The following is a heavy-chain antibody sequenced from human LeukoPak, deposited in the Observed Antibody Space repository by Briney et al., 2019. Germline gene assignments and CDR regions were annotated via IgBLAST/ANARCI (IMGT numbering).Heavy chain of an antibody. Sequence: PGGSLRLSCAASGFTVTTNYMTWVRQAPGKGLEWVSVIYPGGPTYYADSVKGRFTISRHNSNNTVFLQMNSLRDEDTAVYYCARALIAAYVFCSDSWGQGTLVTVSS. CDR3: ARALIAAYVFCSDS. CDR2: IYPGGPT. CDR1: GFTVTTNY. D-gene: IGHD3/OR15-3a*01. J-gene: IGHJ4*02. V-gene: IGHV3-53*04.